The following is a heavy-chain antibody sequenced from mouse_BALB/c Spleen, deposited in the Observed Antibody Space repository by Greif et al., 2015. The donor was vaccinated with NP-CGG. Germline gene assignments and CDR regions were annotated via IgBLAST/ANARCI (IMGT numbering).Heavy chain of an antibody. D-gene: IGHD2-1*01. CDR2: IWAGGST. J-gene: IGHJ4*01. V-gene: IGHV2-9*02. CDR3: AREKIYYGNYADMDY. CDR1: GFSLTSYG. Sequence: QVQLQQSGPGLVAPSQSLSITCTVSGFSLTSYGVHWVRQPPGKGLEWLGVIWAGGSTNYNSALMSRLSISKDNSKSQVFLKMNSLQTDDTAMYYCAREKIYYGNYADMDYWGQGTSVTVSS.